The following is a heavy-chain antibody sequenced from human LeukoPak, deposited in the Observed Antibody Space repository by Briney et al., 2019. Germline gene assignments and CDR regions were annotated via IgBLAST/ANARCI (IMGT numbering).Heavy chain of an antibody. Sequence: PSETLSLTCTVSGYSISSGYYWGWIRQPPGKGLEWIGSIYHSGSTYYNPSLKSRVTISVDTSKNQFSLKLSSVTAADTAVYYCARDGVYYYGSGSYNWFDPWGQGTLVTVSS. V-gene: IGHV4-38-2*02. CDR1: GYSISSGYY. D-gene: IGHD3-10*01. J-gene: IGHJ5*02. CDR2: IYHSGST. CDR3: ARDGVYYYGSGSYNWFDP.